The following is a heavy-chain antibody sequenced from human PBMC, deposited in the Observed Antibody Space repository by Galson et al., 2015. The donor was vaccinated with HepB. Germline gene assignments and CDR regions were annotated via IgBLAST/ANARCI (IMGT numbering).Heavy chain of an antibody. CDR2: ISGRGGST. CDR1: GFTFSSHT. J-gene: IGHJ4*02. Sequence: SLRLSCAASGFTFSSHTMNWVRQAPGKGLEWVSTISGRGGSTDYADSEKGRFTISRDNSKNTLYLQMNSLRAEDTAVYYCAKSGYSGFDATDYWGQGTLVTVSS. V-gene: IGHV3-23*01. D-gene: IGHD5-12*01. CDR3: AKSGYSGFDATDY.